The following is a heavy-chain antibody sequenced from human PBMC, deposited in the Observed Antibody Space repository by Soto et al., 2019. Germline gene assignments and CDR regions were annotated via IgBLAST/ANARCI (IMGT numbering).Heavy chain of an antibody. CDR2: ISAYNGNT. CDR3: ARVGGGYDYYYYYYMNV. J-gene: IGHJ6*03. Sequence: VASVKVSCKASGYTFTSYGISWVRQAPGQGLEWMGWISAYNGNTNYAQKLQGRVTMTTDTSTSTAYMELRSLRSDDTAVYYCARVGGGYDYYYYYYMNVWGKGTTVTVSS. V-gene: IGHV1-18*01. D-gene: IGHD5-12*01. CDR1: GYTFTSYG.